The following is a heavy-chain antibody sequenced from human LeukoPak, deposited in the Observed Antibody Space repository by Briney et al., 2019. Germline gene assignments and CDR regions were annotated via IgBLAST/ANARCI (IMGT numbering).Heavy chain of an antibody. CDR3: ARDGGYSYGQRLTSRY. CDR2: IYYSGST. V-gene: IGHV4-59*01. CDR1: GGSISSYY. J-gene: IGHJ4*02. Sequence: SETPSLTCTVSGGSISSYYWSWIRQPPGKGLEWIGYIYYSGSTNYNPSLKSRVTISVDTSKNQFSLKLSSVTAADTAVYYCARDGGYSYGQRLTSRYWGQGTLVTVSS. D-gene: IGHD5-18*01.